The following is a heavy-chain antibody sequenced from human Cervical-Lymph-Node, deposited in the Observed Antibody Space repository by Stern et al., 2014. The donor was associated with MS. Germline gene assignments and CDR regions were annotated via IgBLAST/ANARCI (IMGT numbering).Heavy chain of an antibody. Sequence: VQLVESGAEVREPGASVRLSCKASGYIFTSDDIHWVRQASGQGLEWLARMNPDSGDPGFEQKFRGRVTMTRDISSSTAFMELSSLTSEDTAVYYCTKGGGRWGQGTQVTVSS. D-gene: IGHD3-10*01. CDR1: GYIFTSDD. CDR3: TKGGGR. V-gene: IGHV1-8*01. J-gene: IGHJ1*01. CDR2: MNPDSGDP.